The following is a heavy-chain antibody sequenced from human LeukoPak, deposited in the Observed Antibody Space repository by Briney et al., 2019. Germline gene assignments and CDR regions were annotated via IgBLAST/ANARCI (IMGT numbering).Heavy chain of an antibody. J-gene: IGHJ4*02. CDR3: AKDGGVERSFKN. Sequence: PGGSLRLSCAASGFTFSSYGMHWVRQAPGKGLEWVSVISYDGSNKYYADSVKGRFTISRDNSKNTLYLQMNSLRAEDTAVYYCAKDGGVERSFKNWGQGALVTVSS. CDR2: ISYDGSNK. CDR1: GFTFSSYG. V-gene: IGHV3-30*18. D-gene: IGHD3-3*01.